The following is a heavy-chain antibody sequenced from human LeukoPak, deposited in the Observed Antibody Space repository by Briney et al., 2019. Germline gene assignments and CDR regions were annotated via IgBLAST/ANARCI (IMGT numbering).Heavy chain of an antibody. J-gene: IGHJ5*02. CDR1: GGALSGYY. CDR2: INNVGST. Sequence: SGTLSPPSPVSGGALSGYYWSWIRHPPRKGLGWMGGINNVGSTNYNPSLKSRVTMSSDTSKNQFSLELTSVTAADTAVYYCARRGNWNEVPPRNWFVPWGQGILVTVSS. D-gene: IGHD1-1*01. CDR3: ARRGNWNEVPPRNWFVP. V-gene: IGHV4-34*01.